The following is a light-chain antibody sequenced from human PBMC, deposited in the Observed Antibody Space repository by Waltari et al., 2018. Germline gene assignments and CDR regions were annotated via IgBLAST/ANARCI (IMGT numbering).Light chain of an antibody. Sequence: QLELTQSPSASASLGASVKLTCTLSSGHITNVVAWHQQQPQKGPRYLMKVNSDGSHSRGDEIPDRFSGSSSGAERDLTISSLQSEDEADYYCQTGGHGTWVFGGGTKLTVL. V-gene: IGLV4-69*01. CDR2: VNSDGSH. J-gene: IGLJ3*02. CDR1: SGHITNV. CDR3: QTGGHGTWV.